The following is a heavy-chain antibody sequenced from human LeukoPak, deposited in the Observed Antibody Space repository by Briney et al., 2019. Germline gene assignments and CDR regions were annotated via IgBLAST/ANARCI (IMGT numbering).Heavy chain of an antibody. CDR3: AREIGYYFDNHSSRLRGRFDV. J-gene: IGHJ6*04. Sequence: GASVKVSCKASGYTFTGYYMHWVRQAPGQGLEWMGWINPNSGGTNYAQKFQGRVTMTRDTSISTAYMELSRLRSDDTAVYYCAREIGYYFDNHSSRLRGRFDVWGTGTTVIVSS. CDR2: INPNSGGT. CDR1: GYTFTGYY. D-gene: IGHD3-22*01. V-gene: IGHV1-2*02.